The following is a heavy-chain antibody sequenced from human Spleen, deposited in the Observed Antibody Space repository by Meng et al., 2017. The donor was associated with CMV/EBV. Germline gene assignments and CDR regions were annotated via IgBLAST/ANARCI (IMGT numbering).Heavy chain of an antibody. J-gene: IGHJ3*02. CDR1: GFTFNTYS. CDR3: ARGGLGIYGLLSAFDI. CDR2: ISSSRYI. V-gene: IGHV3-21*01. Sequence: GGSLRVSCAASGFTFNTYSMNWVRQAPGKGLEWVSFISSSRYIYYADSVKGRFTISRENAKNSLYIQMNSLRAEDTAVYYCARGGLGIYGLLSAFDIWGRGTKVTVSS. D-gene: IGHD6-13*01.